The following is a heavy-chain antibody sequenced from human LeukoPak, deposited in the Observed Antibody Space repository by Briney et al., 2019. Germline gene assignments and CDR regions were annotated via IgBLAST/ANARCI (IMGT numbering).Heavy chain of an antibody. CDR1: GGSISSGGYY. CDR2: IYYSGST. J-gene: IGHJ4*02. V-gene: IGHV4-31*03. D-gene: IGHD6-13*01. CDR3: ARDPPRTRTRSDSSSWVFDY. Sequence: KSSQTLSLTCTVSGGSISSGGYYWSWIRQHPGKGLEWIGYIYYSGSTYYNPSLKSRVTISVDTSKNQFSLKLSSVTAADTAVYYCARDPPRTRTRSDSSSWVFDYWGQGTLVTVSS.